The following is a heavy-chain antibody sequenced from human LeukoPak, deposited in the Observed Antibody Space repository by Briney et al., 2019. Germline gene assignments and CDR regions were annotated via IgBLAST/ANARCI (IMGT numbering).Heavy chain of an antibody. D-gene: IGHD4-17*01. V-gene: IGHV4-39*07. CDR2: IYYSGST. CDR3: ARVSTTVTTRNYYYYMDV. CDR1: GGSISSSSYY. Sequence: PSETLSLTCTVSGGSISSSSYYWGWIRRPPGKGLEWIGSIYYSGSTYYNPSLKSRVTISVDTSKNQFSLKLSSVTAADTAVYYCARVSTTVTTRNYYYYMDVWGKGTTVIVSS. J-gene: IGHJ6*03.